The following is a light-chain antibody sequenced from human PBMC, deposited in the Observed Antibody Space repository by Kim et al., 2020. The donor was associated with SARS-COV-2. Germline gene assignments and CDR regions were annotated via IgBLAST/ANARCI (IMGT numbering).Light chain of an antibody. J-gene: IGKJ5*01. CDR1: QSLLHSDGKNY. Sequence: DIVMTQSPLSLPVTPGEPASIYCRSSQSLLHSDGKNYLDWYLQKPGQSPQLLIYEGSNRSSGVPDRFSGSGSGTDFTLKISRVEAEDVGVYYCMQSLQTPITFGQGTRLDIK. V-gene: IGKV2-28*01. CDR2: EGS. CDR3: MQSLQTPIT.